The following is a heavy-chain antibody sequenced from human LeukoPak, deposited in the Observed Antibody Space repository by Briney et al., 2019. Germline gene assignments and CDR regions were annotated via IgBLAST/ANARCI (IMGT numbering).Heavy chain of an antibody. CDR3: ARDRGASWTPSGVDV. D-gene: IGHD2-2*01. Sequence: PRGSLRLSCAASGFTFSSYGMHWVRQAPGKGLERVAVSWYDGSSKYYADSVKGRFTISRDNSKDTLYMQVNSLRVEDTAVYYCARDRGASWTPSGVDVWGQGTTVTVSS. J-gene: IGHJ6*02. V-gene: IGHV3-33*01. CDR1: GFTFSSYG. CDR2: SWYDGSSK.